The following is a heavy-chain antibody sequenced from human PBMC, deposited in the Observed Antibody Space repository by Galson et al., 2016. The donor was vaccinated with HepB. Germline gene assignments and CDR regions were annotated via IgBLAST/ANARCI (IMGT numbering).Heavy chain of an antibody. CDR1: GYSFTGYF. CDR2: IKPHSGGT. V-gene: IGHV1-2*02. Sequence: SVKVSCKASGYSFTGYFIHWVRQAPGQGLEWMGLIKPHSGGTKYAQKFQGRVTLTRDTPTSTVYMELTSLRSDDTAVYFCAREFNRHTVTTFYYYGMDVWGQGTTVTVSS. J-gene: IGHJ6*02. D-gene: IGHD4-17*01. CDR3: AREFNRHTVTTFYYYGMDV.